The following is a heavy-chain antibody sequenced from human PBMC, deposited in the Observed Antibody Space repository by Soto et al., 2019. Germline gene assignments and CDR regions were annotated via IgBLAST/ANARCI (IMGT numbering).Heavy chain of an antibody. D-gene: IGHD1-26*01. CDR3: ARFVPGSGSPFS. J-gene: IGHJ4*02. V-gene: IGHV4-59*01. Sequence: SETLSLTCTVSGGSISSYYWSWIRQPPGKGLEWIGYIYYSGSTNYNPSLKSRVTISVDTSKNQFSLKLSSVTAADTAVYYCARFVPGSGSPFSWAQGTLVTVSS. CDR1: GGSISSYY. CDR2: IYYSGST.